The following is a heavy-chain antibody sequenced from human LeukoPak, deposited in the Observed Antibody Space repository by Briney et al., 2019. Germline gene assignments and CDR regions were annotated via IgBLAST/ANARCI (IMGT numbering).Heavy chain of an antibody. Sequence: PGGSLRLSCAASGFAFISYNMNWVRQAPGKGLEWVSSTSSNSRNIYYVDSVKGRFTISRDNAENALYLQMDSLSAEDTAVYCARDWSGAYGMDVWGQGTTVTVSS. CDR2: TSSNSRNI. D-gene: IGHD3-10*01. CDR1: GFAFISYN. CDR3: ARDWSGAYGMDV. V-gene: IGHV3-21*01. J-gene: IGHJ6*02.